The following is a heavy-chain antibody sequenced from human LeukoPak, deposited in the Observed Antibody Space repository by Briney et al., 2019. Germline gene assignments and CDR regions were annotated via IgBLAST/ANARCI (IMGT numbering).Heavy chain of an antibody. Sequence: SETLSLTRSVYGVSFSGYYWSWIRQPPRKGLEWIGEINHSGSTNYNPSLKSRVTISVDTSKNQFSLKVSSVTAADTAVYFCARDPAGPYWGQGNLVTVSS. V-gene: IGHV4-34*01. J-gene: IGHJ4*02. CDR1: GVSFSGYY. CDR2: INHSGST. CDR3: ARDPAGPY.